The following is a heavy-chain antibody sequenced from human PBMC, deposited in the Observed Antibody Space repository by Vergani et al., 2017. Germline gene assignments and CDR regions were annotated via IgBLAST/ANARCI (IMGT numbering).Heavy chain of an antibody. D-gene: IGHD6-13*01. CDR3: ATETLKAAAAVGYYYYMDV. Sequence: QVQLVQSGAEVKKPGASVKVSCKVSGYTLTELSMHWVRQAPGKGLEWMGGFDPEDGETIYAQKFQGRVTMTEDTSTDTAYMELSSLRSKDTAVYYCATETLKAAAAVGYYYYMDVWGKGTTVTVSS. CDR2: FDPEDGET. V-gene: IGHV1-24*01. CDR1: GYTLTELS. J-gene: IGHJ6*03.